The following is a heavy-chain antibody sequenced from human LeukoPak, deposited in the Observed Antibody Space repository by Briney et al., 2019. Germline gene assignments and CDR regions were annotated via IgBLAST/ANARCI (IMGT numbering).Heavy chain of an antibody. J-gene: IGHJ3*02. CDR1: GYTFTGYY. CDR3: ARNKLVGATHTYDAFDI. V-gene: IGHV1-2*02. D-gene: IGHD1-26*01. Sequence: GASVKVSCKASGYTFTGYYMHWVRQAPGQGLEWMGWINPNSGGTNYAQKFQGRVTVTRDTSISTAYMELSRLRSDDTAVYYCARNKLVGATHTYDAFDIWGQGTMVTVSS. CDR2: INPNSGGT.